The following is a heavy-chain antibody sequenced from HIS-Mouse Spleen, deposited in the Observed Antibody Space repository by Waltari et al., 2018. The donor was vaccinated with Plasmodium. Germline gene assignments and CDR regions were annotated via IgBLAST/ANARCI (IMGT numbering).Heavy chain of an antibody. CDR1: GYTFTGYY. Sequence: QVQLVQSGAEVKKPGASVKVSCKASGYTFTGYYMHWVRQAPGQGLEWMGWINPNSGGTNYAQKFQGRVTMTRDTSISTAYMELSRVRSDDTAVYYWARVLGYKAAAGTFVEYFQHWGQGTLVTVSS. CDR3: ARVLGYKAAAGTFVEYFQH. J-gene: IGHJ1*01. CDR2: INPNSGGT. V-gene: IGHV1-2*02. D-gene: IGHD6-13*01.